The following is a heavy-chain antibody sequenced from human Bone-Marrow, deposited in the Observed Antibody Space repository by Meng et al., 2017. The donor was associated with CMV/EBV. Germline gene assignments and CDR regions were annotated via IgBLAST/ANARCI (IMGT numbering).Heavy chain of an antibody. CDR1: GYTFTSYY. V-gene: IGHV1-46*01. D-gene: IGHD5-18*01. Sequence: GESLKISCKASGYTFTSYYMHWVRQAPGQGLEWMEIINPSGGSTSYAQKFQGRVTMTRDTSTSTVYMELSSLRSEDTAVYYCARVRGTAMVFDYWGQGTLVTVSS. J-gene: IGHJ4*02. CDR2: INPSGGST. CDR3: ARVRGTAMVFDY.